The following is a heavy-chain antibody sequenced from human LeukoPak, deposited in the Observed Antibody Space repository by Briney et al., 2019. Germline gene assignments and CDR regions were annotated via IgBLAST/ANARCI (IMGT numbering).Heavy chain of an antibody. CDR1: GGSFSGYY. CDR2: INHSGST. D-gene: IGHD5-24*01. CDR3: ARDDDGYIVDAFDI. V-gene: IGHV4-34*01. J-gene: IGHJ3*02. Sequence: SETLSLTCAVYGGSFSGYYWSWIRQPPGKGLEWIGEINHSGSTNYNPSLKSRVTISVDTSKNQFSLKLSSVTAADTAVYYCARDDDGYIVDAFDIWGQGTMVTVSS.